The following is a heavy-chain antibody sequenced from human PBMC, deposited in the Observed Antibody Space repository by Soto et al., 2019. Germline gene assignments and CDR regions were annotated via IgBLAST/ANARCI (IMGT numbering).Heavy chain of an antibody. D-gene: IGHD3-22*01. CDR1: GYSFTSYW. CDR2: IDPSDSYT. V-gene: IGHV5-10-1*01. J-gene: IGHJ3*02. Sequence: GESLKISCQGSGYSFTSYWISWVRQMPGKGLEWMGRIDPSDSYTNYSPSFQGHVTISADKSISTAYLQWSSLKASDTAMYYCARRKLDYYDSSGYSHDAFDIWGQGTMVTVSS. CDR3: ARRKLDYYDSSGYSHDAFDI.